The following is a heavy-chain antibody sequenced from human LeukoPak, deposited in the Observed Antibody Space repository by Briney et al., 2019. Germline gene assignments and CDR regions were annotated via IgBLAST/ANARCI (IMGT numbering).Heavy chain of an antibody. D-gene: IGHD6-13*01. Sequence: PGGSLRLSCAASGNYWMHWVRQVPGKGLVWVSHINSDGSWTSYADSVKGRFTISRDDAKNSLYLQMNSLRAEDTAVYYCAKVPRQHDNWFDPWGQGTLVTVSS. CDR2: INSDGSWT. J-gene: IGHJ5*02. CDR1: GNYW. V-gene: IGHV3-74*01. CDR3: AKVPRQHDNWFDP.